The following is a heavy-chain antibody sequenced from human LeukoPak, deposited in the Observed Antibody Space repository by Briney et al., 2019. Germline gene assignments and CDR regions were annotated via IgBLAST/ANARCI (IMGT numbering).Heavy chain of an antibody. CDR3: ANLCNDTSCRHFAY. D-gene: IGHD2-2*01. V-gene: IGHV3-33*06. CDR1: GLSFSSYG. Sequence: PGGSLRLSCATSGLSFSSYGMHWVRQATGKGLEWEADIWFDGSKKYYADSMKGQFTISRDNYKIMLYLQMNRLRAEDTAVYYCANLCNDTSCRHFAYWGQGTLVTVSS. CDR2: IWFDGSKK. J-gene: IGHJ4*02.